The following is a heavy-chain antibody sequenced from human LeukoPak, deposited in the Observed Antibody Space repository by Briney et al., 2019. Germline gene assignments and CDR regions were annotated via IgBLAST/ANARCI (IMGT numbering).Heavy chain of an antibody. CDR2: IYYSGST. V-gene: IGHV4-39*01. CDR3: ARTTGANWS. CDR1: GGSISSSSYY. D-gene: IGHD1-1*01. J-gene: IGHJ5*02. Sequence: RSSETLSLTCTVSGGSISSSSYYWAWIRQPPGKGPEWIGSIYYSGSTYYNPSLKSRVTISGDTSKNQFSLKLSSVTAAETAIYYCARTTGANWSWGQGTPVTVSS.